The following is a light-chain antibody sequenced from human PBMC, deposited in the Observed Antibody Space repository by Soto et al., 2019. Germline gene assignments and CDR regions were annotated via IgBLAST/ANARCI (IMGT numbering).Light chain of an antibody. CDR2: DAS. V-gene: IGKV1-33*01. CDR3: QKCDYLPI. CDR1: HDITSY. Sequence: DIQMTQSPSSLSASVGDRVTITCQASHDITSYLNWYQHKPGKAPKLLIYDASILEAGVPSGFSGSASGTHFPFPISSLQPEDVATYYCQKCDYLPIFGPGTTVDFK. J-gene: IGKJ3*01.